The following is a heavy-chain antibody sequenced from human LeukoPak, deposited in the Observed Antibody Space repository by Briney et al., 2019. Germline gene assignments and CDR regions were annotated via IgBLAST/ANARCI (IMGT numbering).Heavy chain of an antibody. CDR1: GGSLSSSRFS. J-gene: IGHJ6*03. D-gene: IGHD2-15*01. Sequence: PSETLSLTCHVSGGSLSSSRFSWSWIRQPAGKGLEWIGSIYYRGSTYYHPSLKSRVTISVDTSKNQFSLKLSSVTAADTAVYYCARENCSGGSCYSIYYYYYMDVWGKGTTVTVSS. V-gene: IGHV4-39*07. CDR3: ARENCSGGSCYSIYYYYYMDV. CDR2: IYYRGST.